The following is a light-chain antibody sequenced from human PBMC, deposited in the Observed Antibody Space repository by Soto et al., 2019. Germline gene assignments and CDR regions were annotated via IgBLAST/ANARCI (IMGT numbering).Light chain of an antibody. CDR2: AAS. CDR1: QSISSY. V-gene: IGKV1-39*01. CDR3: QQSYSNPPEYN. J-gene: IGKJ2*01. Sequence: DIQMTQSPSSLSASVGDRVTITCRASQSISSYLNWYQQKPGKAPKLLIYAASSLQSGVPSRFSGSGSGTDFTLTISSLQPEDFATYYCQQSYSNPPEYNFGHGTKVDIK.